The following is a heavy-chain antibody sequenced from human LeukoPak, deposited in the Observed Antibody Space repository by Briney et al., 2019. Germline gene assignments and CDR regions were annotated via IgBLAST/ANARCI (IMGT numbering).Heavy chain of an antibody. CDR1: GFTFDDYA. Sequence: QSGGSLRLSCAASGFTFDDYAMHWVRQAPGEGLEWVSGISWNSGSIGYADSVKGRFTISRDNAKNSLYLQMNSLRAEDTALYYCAKASSGWYRPDAFDIWGQGTMVTVSS. CDR2: ISWNSGSI. J-gene: IGHJ3*02. V-gene: IGHV3-9*01. D-gene: IGHD6-19*01. CDR3: AKASSGWYRPDAFDI.